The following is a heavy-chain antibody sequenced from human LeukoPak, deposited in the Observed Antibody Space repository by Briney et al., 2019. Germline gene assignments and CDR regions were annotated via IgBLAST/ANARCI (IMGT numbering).Heavy chain of an antibody. D-gene: IGHD3-22*01. CDR2: IYYSGGT. J-gene: IGHJ4*02. Sequence: SETLSLTCAVSGGSISSYYWSWIRQPPGKGLEWIGYIYYSGGTNYNPSLKSRVTISVDTSKKQFSLRLSSVTAADTAVYYCARRGGDSIGNFGYWGQGTLVTVSS. CDR3: ARRGGDSIGNFGY. V-gene: IGHV4-59*08. CDR1: GGSISSYY.